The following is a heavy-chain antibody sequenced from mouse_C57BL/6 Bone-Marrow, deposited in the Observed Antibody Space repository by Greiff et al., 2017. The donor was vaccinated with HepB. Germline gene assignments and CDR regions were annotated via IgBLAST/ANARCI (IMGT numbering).Heavy chain of an antibody. D-gene: IGHD3-1*01. J-gene: IGHJ3*01. Sequence: VQLQESGAEVMKPGASVKISCKATVYTFSSYWIEWVKQRPGHGLEWIGEILHGRGSTNYNEQFKGKATFTADTSSNTAYMQLSSLTSEDSAVYYCARSARAPWFAYWGQGTRVTVSA. V-gene: IGHV1-9*01. CDR3: ARSARAPWFAY. CDR1: VYTFSSYW. CDR2: ILHGRGST.